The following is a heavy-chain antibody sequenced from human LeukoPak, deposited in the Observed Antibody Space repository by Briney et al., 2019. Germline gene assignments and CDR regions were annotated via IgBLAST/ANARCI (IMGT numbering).Heavy chain of an antibody. V-gene: IGHV3-21*01. J-gene: IGHJ6*04. D-gene: IGHD3-10*02. Sequence: GGSLRLSCAASGFTFSTFAMNWVRQAPGKGLEWVSSISSSSSYIYYADSVKGRFTIARDNAKNSLYLQVNSLRAEDTAVYYCAELGITMIGGVWGKGTTVTISS. CDR2: ISSSSSYI. CDR1: GFTFSTFA. CDR3: AELGITMIGGV.